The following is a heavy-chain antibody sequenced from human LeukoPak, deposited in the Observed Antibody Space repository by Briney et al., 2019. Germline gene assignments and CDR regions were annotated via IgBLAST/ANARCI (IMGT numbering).Heavy chain of an antibody. Sequence: GASVKVSCKASGYAFTSYAMNWVRQAPGQGLEWMGWINTNTGNPTYAQGFTGRFVFSLDTSVSTAYLQISSLKAEDTAVYYCAKELEGGGDWFDPWGQGTLVTVSS. CDR3: AKELEGGGDWFDP. D-gene: IGHD1-1*01. V-gene: IGHV7-4-1*02. J-gene: IGHJ5*02. CDR2: INTNTGNP. CDR1: GYAFTSYA.